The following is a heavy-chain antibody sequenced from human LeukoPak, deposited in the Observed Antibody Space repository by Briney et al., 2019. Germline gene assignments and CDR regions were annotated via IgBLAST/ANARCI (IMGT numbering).Heavy chain of an antibody. CDR2: ISGDGTT. D-gene: IGHD1-14*01. CDR1: GFTVSGNY. Sequence: GGSLRLSCAASGFTVSGNYISWVRQAPGKGLEWVPLISGDGTTYYADPVKGRFTISRDNSKNTVHLQMNSLRPEDAALYYCARDVPPYLTSPWGLDVWGQGTTVIVSS. J-gene: IGHJ6*02. V-gene: IGHV3-66*01. CDR3: ARDVPPYLTSPWGLDV.